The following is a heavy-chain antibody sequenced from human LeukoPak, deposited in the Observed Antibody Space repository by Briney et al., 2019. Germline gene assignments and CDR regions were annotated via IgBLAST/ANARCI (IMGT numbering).Heavy chain of an antibody. CDR2: INPNSGGA. V-gene: IGHV1-2*02. D-gene: IGHD3-10*01. Sequence: ASVKVSCTASGYTFTGYYMHWVRQAPGQGLEWMGWINPNSGGANYAQKFQGRVTMTRDTSISTAYMELSRLRSDDTAVYYCARGGAELLWFGEFNWGQGTMVTVSS. J-gene: IGHJ3*01. CDR1: GYTFTGYY. CDR3: ARGGAELLWFGEFN.